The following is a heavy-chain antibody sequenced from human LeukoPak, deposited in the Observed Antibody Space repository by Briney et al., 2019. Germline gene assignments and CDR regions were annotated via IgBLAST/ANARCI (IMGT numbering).Heavy chain of an antibody. Sequence: GGSLRLSCAASGFTFSSRAMSWVRQAPGKGLEWVSAISGSGGSTYYADSVKGRFTISRDNSKNTLYLQMNSLRAEDTAVYYCAKDVATMVRGVTSYDYWGQGTLVTVSS. CDR1: GFTFSSRA. D-gene: IGHD3-10*01. CDR2: ISGSGGST. V-gene: IGHV3-23*01. J-gene: IGHJ4*02. CDR3: AKDVATMVRGVTSYDY.